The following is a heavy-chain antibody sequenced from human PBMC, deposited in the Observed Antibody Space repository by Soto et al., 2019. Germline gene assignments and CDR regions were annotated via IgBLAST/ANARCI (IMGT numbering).Heavy chain of an antibody. J-gene: IGHJ6*02. CDR2: ISAYNGNT. CDR1: GYTFTSYG. V-gene: IGHV1-18*01. Sequence: ASVKVSCKASGYTFTSYGISWVRQAPGQGLEWMGWISAYNGNTNYAQKLQGRVTMTTDTSTSTAYMELRSLRSDDTAVYYCARDTGEDIVVFLAAPGREGLYYYYYGMDVWGQGTTVNVSS. D-gene: IGHD2-15*01. CDR3: ARDTGEDIVVFLAAPGREGLYYYYYGMDV.